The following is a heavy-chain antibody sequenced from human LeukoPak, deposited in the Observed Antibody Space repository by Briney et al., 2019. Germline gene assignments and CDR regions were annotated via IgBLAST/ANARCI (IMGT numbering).Heavy chain of an antibody. J-gene: IGHJ4*02. CDR2: IYYSGST. D-gene: IGHD5-18*01. CDR3: ARHEKYSYVPFDY. V-gene: IGHV4-39*01. Sequence: SETLSLTCTVSGGSISSSSYYWGWIRQPPGKGLEWIGSIYYSGSTYYNPSLKSRATISVDTSKNQFSLKLSSVTAADTAVYYCARHEKYSYVPFDYWGQGTLVTVSS. CDR1: GGSISSSSYY.